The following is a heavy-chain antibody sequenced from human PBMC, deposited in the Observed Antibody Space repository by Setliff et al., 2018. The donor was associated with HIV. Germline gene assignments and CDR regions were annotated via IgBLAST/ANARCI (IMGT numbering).Heavy chain of an antibody. CDR2: INWNGGST. Sequence: LRLSCAASGFTFDDYGMTWVRQAPGKGLEWVSGINWNGGSTGYADSVKGRFTVSRDNAKNSLYLQMNSLRAEDTALYYCAKDRVGGSYDAFDMWGQGTLVTVS. D-gene: IGHD1-26*01. J-gene: IGHJ3*02. CDR3: AKDRVGGSYDAFDM. CDR1: GFTFDDYG. V-gene: IGHV3-20*04.